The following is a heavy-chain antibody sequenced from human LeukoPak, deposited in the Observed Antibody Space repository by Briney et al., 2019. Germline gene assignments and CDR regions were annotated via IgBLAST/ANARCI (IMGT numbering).Heavy chain of an antibody. CDR2: ISSSSSYI. V-gene: IGHV3-21*01. CDR1: GFTFSSYS. J-gene: IGHJ4*02. D-gene: IGHD1-14*01. CDR3: ARARPGYFDY. Sequence: PGGSLRLSCAASGFTFSSYSMNWVRQAPGKGLEWVSSISSSSSYIYYADSVKGRFTISRDNAKNTLYLQMSSLRAEDTAVYYCARARPGYFDYWGQGSLVTVSS.